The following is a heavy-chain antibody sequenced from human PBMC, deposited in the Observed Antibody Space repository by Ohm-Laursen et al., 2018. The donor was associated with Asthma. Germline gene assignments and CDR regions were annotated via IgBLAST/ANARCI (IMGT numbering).Heavy chain of an antibody. CDR2: ISSSGSTI. V-gene: IGHV3-48*04. CDR3: ARDSFGLATD. D-gene: IGHD3-3*01. CDR1: GFTFSVHS. Sequence: SLRLSCAAPGFTFSVHSMNWVRQAPGKGLEWISYISSSGSTIYYADSVKGRFTISRDNAKNSLYLQMNSLRAEDTAVYYCARDSFGLATDWGQGTLVTVSS. J-gene: IGHJ4*02.